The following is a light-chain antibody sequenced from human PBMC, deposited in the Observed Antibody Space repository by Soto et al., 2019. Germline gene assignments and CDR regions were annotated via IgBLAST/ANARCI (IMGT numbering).Light chain of an antibody. CDR2: DAS. CDR3: QHRSNWLGT. J-gene: IGKJ3*01. CDR1: QSVSSY. Sequence: EIVLTQSPATLSLSPGERATLSCRASQSVSSYLAWYQQKSGQTPRLLIYDASNGATGIPSRFSGSVSGTDFTLTISSLEPEDFAVYYCQHRSNWLGTFGPGTKV. V-gene: IGKV3-11*01.